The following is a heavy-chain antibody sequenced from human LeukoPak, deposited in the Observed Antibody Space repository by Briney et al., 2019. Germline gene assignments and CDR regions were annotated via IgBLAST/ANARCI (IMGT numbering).Heavy chain of an antibody. CDR1: GGSFSGYY. Sequence: SETLSLTCAVYGGSFSGYYWSWIRQPPGKGLEWIGEINHSGSTNYNPSLKSRVTIPVDTSKNQFSLKLSSVTAADTAVYYCARGLRFLEWLPHHYYMDVWGKGTTVTVSS. CDR2: INHSGST. V-gene: IGHV4-34*01. D-gene: IGHD3-3*01. J-gene: IGHJ6*03. CDR3: ARGLRFLEWLPHHYYMDV.